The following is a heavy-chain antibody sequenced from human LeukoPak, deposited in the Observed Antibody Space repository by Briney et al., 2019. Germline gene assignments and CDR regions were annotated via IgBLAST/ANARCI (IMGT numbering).Heavy chain of an antibody. CDR2: ISGSSSSI. D-gene: IGHD2-2*01. CDR3: ATYSVCSSTSCYAGPNY. V-gene: IGHV3-48*01. Sequence: GGSLRLSCEASGFTFSTYTMHWVRQAPGKGLEWVSYISGSSSSIYYADSVRGRFTISRDNAKNSLYLQMNSLRAEDTAVYYCATYSVCSSTSCYAGPNYWGQGTLVTVSS. J-gene: IGHJ4*02. CDR1: GFTFSTYT.